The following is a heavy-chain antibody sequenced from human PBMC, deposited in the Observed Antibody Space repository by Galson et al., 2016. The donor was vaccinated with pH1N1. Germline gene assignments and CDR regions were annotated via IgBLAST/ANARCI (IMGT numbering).Heavy chain of an antibody. D-gene: IGHD6-13*01. Sequence: SETLSLTCTVSGGSINSYYWGWIRQPPGKGLEWIGYLYYSGSTSYNSSLTGRVYISQDTSRNQFSLKLRSVTAADTAVYFCASAGYSSGWYGIGAFNIWGQGTLVSVS. CDR3: ASAGYSSGWYGIGAFNI. CDR2: LYYSGST. J-gene: IGHJ3*02. V-gene: IGHV4-59*01. CDR1: GGSINSYY.